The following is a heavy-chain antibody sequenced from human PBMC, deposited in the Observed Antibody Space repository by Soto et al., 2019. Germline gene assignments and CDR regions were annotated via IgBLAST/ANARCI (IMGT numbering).Heavy chain of an antibody. CDR2: INAGNGNT. CDR1: GYTFTSYA. Sequence: GASVKVSCKASGYTFTSYAMHWVRQAPGQRLEWMGWINAGNGNTKYSQKFQGRVTITRDTSASTAYMELSSLRSEDTAVYYCAGGPLRGFGELLPSYSDGDVWGKGTRVT. CDR3: AGGPLRGFGELLPSYSDGDV. V-gene: IGHV1-3*01. J-gene: IGHJ6*03. D-gene: IGHD3-10*01.